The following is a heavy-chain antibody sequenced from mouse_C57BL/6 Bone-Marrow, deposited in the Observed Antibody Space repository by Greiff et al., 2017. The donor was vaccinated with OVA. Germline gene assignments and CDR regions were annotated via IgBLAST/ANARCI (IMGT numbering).Heavy chain of an antibody. CDR3: ASSLYYYGSSHYFDY. J-gene: IGHJ2*01. Sequence: VKLQESGAELVKPGASVKISCKASGYAFSSYWMNWVKQRPGKGLEWIGQIYPGDGDTNYNGKFKGKATLTADKSSSTAYMQLSSLTSEDSAVYFCASSLYYYGSSHYFDYWGQGTTLTVSS. D-gene: IGHD1-1*01. CDR2: IYPGDGDT. V-gene: IGHV1-80*01. CDR1: GYAFSSYW.